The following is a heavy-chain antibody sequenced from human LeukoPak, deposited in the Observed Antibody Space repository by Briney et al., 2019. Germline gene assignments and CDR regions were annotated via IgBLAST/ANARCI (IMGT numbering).Heavy chain of an antibody. CDR3: ASRATSVRGIPLFDY. CDR2: IDPSDSYT. Sequence: GESLRISCKGSGYRFTSYWIDWVRQMPGKGLEWMGRIDPSDSYTNYSPSFQGHVTISADNSISTAYLQWSGLKASDTAMYYCASRATSVRGIPLFDYWGQGTLVTVSS. CDR1: GYRFTSYW. D-gene: IGHD3-10*01. V-gene: IGHV5-10-1*01. J-gene: IGHJ4*02.